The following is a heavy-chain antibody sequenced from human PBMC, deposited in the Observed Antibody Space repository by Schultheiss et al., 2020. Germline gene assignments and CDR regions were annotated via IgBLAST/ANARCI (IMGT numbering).Heavy chain of an antibody. CDR1: GFTFSSYG. D-gene: IGHD6-13*01. J-gene: IGHJ3*02. V-gene: IGHV3-33*01. Sequence: GESLKISCAASGFTFSSYGMHWVRQAPGKGLEWVAVIWYDGSNKYYADSVKGRFTISRYNSKNTLYLQMNSLRAEDTAVYYCARVKYSSSHLDIWGQGTMVNVSS. CDR3: ARVKYSSSHLDI. CDR2: IWYDGSNK.